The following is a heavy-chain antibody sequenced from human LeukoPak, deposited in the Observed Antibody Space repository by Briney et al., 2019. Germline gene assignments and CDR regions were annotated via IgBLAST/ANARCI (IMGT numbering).Heavy chain of an antibody. D-gene: IGHD5-12*01. V-gene: IGHV4-59*01. CDR2: IYYSGST. CDR1: GGSISSYY. CDR3: ARHSGYSGYNYD. Sequence: PSETLSLTCTASGGSISSYYWSWIRQPPGKGLEWIGYIYYSGSTRYNPSLKSRVTISVDTSKNQFSLKLSSVTAADTAVYYCARHSGYSGYNYDWGQGTLVTVSS. J-gene: IGHJ4*02.